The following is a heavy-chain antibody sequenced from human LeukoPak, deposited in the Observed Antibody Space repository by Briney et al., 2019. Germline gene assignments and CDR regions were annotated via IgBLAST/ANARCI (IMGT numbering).Heavy chain of an antibody. CDR1: GYTFTSYD. J-gene: IGHJ6*02. CDR2: MNPNSGNT. CDR3: ARVRYYDFWSGPLPGMDV. V-gene: IGHV1-8*01. Sequence: ASVKVSCKASGYTFTSYDINWVRQATGQGLEWMGWMNPNSGNTGYAQKFQGRVTMTRNTSISTAYMELSSLRSEDTAVYYCARVRYYDFWSGPLPGMDVWGQGTTVTVSS. D-gene: IGHD3-3*01.